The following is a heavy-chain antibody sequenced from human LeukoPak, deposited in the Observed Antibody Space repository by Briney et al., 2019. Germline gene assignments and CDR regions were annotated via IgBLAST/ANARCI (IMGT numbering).Heavy chain of an antibody. CDR3: ARDSRGGGPDFDY. CDR1: GGSISSGSYY. D-gene: IGHD3-16*01. V-gene: IGHV4-61*01. Sequence: SQTLSLTCTVSGGSISSGSYYWAWIRQPPGKGLEWIGYIHYSGTTYYNPSLKSRVTISVDSSRTQFSLKLSSMTAADTAVYYCARDSRGGGPDFDYWGQGTLVTVSS. CDR2: IHYSGTT. J-gene: IGHJ4*02.